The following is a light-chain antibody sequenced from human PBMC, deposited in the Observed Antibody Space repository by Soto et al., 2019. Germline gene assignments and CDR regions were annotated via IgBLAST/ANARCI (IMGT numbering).Light chain of an antibody. V-gene: IGLV6-57*04. J-gene: IGLJ2*01. CDR3: QSYDSTNHVV. CDR1: SGSIASNY. Sequence: NFMLTQPHSVSESPGKTLTISCTRSSGSIASNYVQWYQQRPGSAPTTVLYEDNQRPSGVPDRFSGSIDSSSNSASLTISGLKTEDEADYYCQSYDSTNHVVFGGGTKVTVL. CDR2: EDN.